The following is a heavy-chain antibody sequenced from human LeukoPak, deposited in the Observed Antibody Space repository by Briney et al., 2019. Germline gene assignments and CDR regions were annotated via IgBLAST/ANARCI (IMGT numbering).Heavy chain of an antibody. CDR2: ISNDGSST. V-gene: IGHV3-74*01. J-gene: IGHJ6*03. CDR3: ARDRPQQWLVRGQRGYYYYMDV. D-gene: IGHD6-19*01. CDR1: GFTFSTFW. Sequence: GGSLRLSCATSGFTFSTFWMHWVRQAPGKGLVWVSRISNDGSSTNYADSVKGRFTISRDNAKNSLYLQMNSLRAEDTAVYYCARDRPQQWLVRGQRGYYYYMDVWGKGTTVTISS.